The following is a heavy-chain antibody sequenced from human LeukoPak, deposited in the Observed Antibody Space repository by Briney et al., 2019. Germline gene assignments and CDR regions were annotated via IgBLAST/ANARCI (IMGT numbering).Heavy chain of an antibody. V-gene: IGHV3-7*01. CDR1: GFTFSSYW. CDR3: AKGGRYSSSWYEDAFDI. CDR2: IKQDGSEK. J-gene: IGHJ3*02. D-gene: IGHD6-13*01. Sequence: GGSLRLSCAASGFTFSSYWMSWVRQAPGKGLEWVANIKQDGSEKYYVGSVKGRFTISRDNSKNTLYLQMNSLRAEDTAVYYCAKGGRYSSSWYEDAFDIWGQGTMVTVSS.